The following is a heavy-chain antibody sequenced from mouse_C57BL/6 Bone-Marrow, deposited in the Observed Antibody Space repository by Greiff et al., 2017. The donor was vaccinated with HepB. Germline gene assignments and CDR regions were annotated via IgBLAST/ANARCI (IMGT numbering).Heavy chain of an antibody. CDR3: ASHGSSPWYFDV. V-gene: IGHV3-6*01. J-gene: IGHJ1*03. Sequence: DVQLQESGPGLVKPSQSLSLTCSVTGYSITSGYYWNWIRQFPGNKLEWMGYISYDGSNNYNPSLKNRISITRDTSKNQFFLKLNSVTTEDTATYYCASHGSSPWYFDVWGTGTTVTVSS. CDR1: GYSITSGYY. D-gene: IGHD1-1*01. CDR2: ISYDGSN.